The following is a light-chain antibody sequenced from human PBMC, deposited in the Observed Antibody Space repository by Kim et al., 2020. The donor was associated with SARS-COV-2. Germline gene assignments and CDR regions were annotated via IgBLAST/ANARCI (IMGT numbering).Light chain of an antibody. CDR1: SSDVGGYNY. CDR3: SSYTNSGTVL. V-gene: IGLV2-14*03. CDR2: DVS. J-gene: IGLJ2*01. Sequence: QSALTQPASVSGSPGQSITISCTGTSSDVGGYNYVSWYQQHPGKAPKLIIYDVSNRPSGVSNRFSGSKSGNTASLTISGLQAEDEADYYCSSYTNSGTVLFGGGTQLTVL.